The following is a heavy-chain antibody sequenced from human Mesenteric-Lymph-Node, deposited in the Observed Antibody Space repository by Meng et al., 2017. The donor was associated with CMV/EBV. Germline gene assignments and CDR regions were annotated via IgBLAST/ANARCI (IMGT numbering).Heavy chain of an antibody. J-gene: IGHJ4*02. V-gene: IGHV1-2*06. CDR2: INPKTGGR. Sequence: QVQLVQSGAEVNKPWAYVRVSCQASGYTFIDYYINWVRQAPGQGLEWMGRINPKTGGRSYAQNFQGRVTMTRDTSINTAYMEVNRLNSDDTAMYYCARDRDTDWYSPFDYWGPGTLVTVSS. D-gene: IGHD3-9*01. CDR1: GYTFIDYY. CDR3: ARDRDTDWYSPFDY.